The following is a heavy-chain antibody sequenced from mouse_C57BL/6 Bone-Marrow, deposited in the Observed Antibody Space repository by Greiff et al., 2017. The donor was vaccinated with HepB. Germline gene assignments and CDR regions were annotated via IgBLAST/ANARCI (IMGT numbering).Heavy chain of an antibody. CDR1: GFTFSDFY. V-gene: IGHV7-1*01. CDR2: SRHNANDYTT. Sequence: EVHLVESGGGLVQSGRSLRLSCATSGFTFSDFYMEWVRQAPGKGLEWIAASRHNANDYTTEYSESVKVRVIVSRATSQSILYLQMNALRAEDTAIYVCARDATYDAMDYWGQGTSVTVSS. J-gene: IGHJ4*01. CDR3: ARDATYDAMDY.